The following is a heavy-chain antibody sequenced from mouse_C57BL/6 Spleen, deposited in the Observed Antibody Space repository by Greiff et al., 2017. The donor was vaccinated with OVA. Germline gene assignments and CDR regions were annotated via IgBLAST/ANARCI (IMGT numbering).Heavy chain of an antibody. J-gene: IGHJ2*01. CDR1: GFTFSSYG. CDR3: ARLENFDY. CDR2: ISSGGSYT. Sequence: VQLKESGGDLVKPGGSLKLSCAASGFTFSSYGMSWVRQTPDKRLEWVATISSGGSYTYYPDSVKGRFTISRDNAKNTLYLQMSSLKSEDTAMYYCARLENFDYWGQGTTLTVSS. V-gene: IGHV5-6*01.